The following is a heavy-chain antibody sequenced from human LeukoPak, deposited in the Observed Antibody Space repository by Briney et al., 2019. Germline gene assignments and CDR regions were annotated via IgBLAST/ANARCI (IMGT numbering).Heavy chain of an antibody. J-gene: IGHJ5*02. V-gene: IGHV1-2*02. Sequence: ASVKVSCKASGYTFTGYYMHWVRQAPGQGLEWMGWINPNSGGTNYAQKFQGRVTMTRDTSISTAYMELSRLRSDDTAVYYCAREVEMDIVVVVAATNWFDPWGQGTLVTVSS. CDR3: AREVEMDIVVVVAATNWFDP. CDR1: GYTFTGYY. D-gene: IGHD2-15*01. CDR2: INPNSGGT.